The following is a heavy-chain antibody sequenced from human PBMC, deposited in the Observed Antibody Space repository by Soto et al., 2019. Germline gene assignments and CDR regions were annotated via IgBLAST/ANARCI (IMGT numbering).Heavy chain of an antibody. V-gene: IGHV1-69*13. CDR3: AFAPSWTYQLTRS. CDR2: IVPMNGSP. CDR1: GGMFYSSA. D-gene: IGHD2-2*01. J-gene: IGHJ5*02. Sequence: SVKVSCKASGGMFYSSAINWVRQAPGQGLEWMGGIVPMNGSPKYAQEFLGRVTISADASATTAYMDLSGLKSEDTAVYYCAFAPSWTYQLTRSWGRGTQVTVSS.